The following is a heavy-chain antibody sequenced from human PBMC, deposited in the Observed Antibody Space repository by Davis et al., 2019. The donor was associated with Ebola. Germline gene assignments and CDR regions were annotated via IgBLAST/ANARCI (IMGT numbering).Heavy chain of an antibody. V-gene: IGHV3-73*01. CDR2: IRSKANSYAT. CDR3: AAEGRSSRPGY. J-gene: IGHJ4*02. CDR1: GFTFSGST. Sequence: GESLKISCAASGFTFSGSTMHWVRQASGKGLEWVGRIRSKANSYATAYAASVKGRFTISRDNSKNTLYLQMNSLRAEDTAVYYCAAEGRSSRPGYWGQGTLVTVSS. D-gene: IGHD3-10*01.